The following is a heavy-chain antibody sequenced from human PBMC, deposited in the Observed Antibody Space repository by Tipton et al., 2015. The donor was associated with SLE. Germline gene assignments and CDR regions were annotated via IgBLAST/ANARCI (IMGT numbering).Heavy chain of an antibody. CDR3: ARIPDWFDP. CDR1: GGSISSYY. J-gene: IGHJ5*02. CDR2: IYYSGST. Sequence: TLSLTCTVSGGSISSYYWSWIWQTPGKGLEWIGYIYYSGSTNYNPSLKSRVTISVDTSKNQFSLKLSSVTAADTAVYYCARIPDWFDPWGQGTLVTVSS. V-gene: IGHV4-59*08.